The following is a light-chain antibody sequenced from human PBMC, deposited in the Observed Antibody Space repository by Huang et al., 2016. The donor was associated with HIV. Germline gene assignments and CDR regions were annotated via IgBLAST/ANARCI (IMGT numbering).Light chain of an antibody. CDR2: DAS. CDR1: QSVSRF. Sequence: EIVLTQSPATLSLSTGERATIACRASQSVSRFLAWYQQKAGQAPRLLLYDASTRALCIPARFIGSGSWTAFSLTISSLKPEDYAFYYCQQRSSWPRVTFGGGTKVELK. V-gene: IGKV3-11*01. J-gene: IGKJ4*01. CDR3: QQRSSWPRVT.